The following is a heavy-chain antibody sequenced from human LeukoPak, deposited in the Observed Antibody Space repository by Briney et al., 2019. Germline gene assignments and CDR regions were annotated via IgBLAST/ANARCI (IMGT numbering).Heavy chain of an antibody. CDR3: ARAFTVTKFPTY. CDR1: GYTFTGYF. J-gene: IGHJ4*02. V-gene: IGHV1-2*02. CDR2: INPYSNNT. Sequence: ASVKVPCKASGYTFTGYFIHWVRQAPGQGLEWMGWINPYSNNTSFPQKFQGRVTLTRDTSISTVYMELSRLTSDDTAIYYCARAFTVTKFPTYWGQGTLVTVSS. D-gene: IGHD4-11*01.